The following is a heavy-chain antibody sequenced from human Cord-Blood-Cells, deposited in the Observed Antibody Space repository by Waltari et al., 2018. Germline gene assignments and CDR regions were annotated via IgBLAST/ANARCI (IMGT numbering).Heavy chain of an antibody. CDR1: GGSISSYY. D-gene: IGHD6-13*01. CDR3: ARASYSSSWYWFDP. Sequence: QVQLQESGPGLVKPSETLSLTCTVPGGSISSYYWSWIRQPPGKGLEWIGYIYYSGSTNYNPSLKSRVTISVDTSKNQFSLKLSSVTAADTAVYYCARASYSSSWYWFDPWGQGTLVTVSS. V-gene: IGHV4-59*01. CDR2: IYYSGST. J-gene: IGHJ5*02.